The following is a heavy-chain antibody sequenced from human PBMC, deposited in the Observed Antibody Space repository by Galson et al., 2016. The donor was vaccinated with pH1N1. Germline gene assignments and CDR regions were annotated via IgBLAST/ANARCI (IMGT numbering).Heavy chain of an antibody. D-gene: IGHD3-16*01. J-gene: IGHJ3*01. V-gene: IGHV2-5*02. CDR2: IYWDDDK. CDR1: GFSLNSSGMG. CDR3: AHREVMITNAFDF. Sequence: PALVKPTQTLTLTCTLSGFSLNSSGMGVGWIRQPPGKALEWLALIYWDDDKRYSPSLKTRLTINKDTSKNQVVLMMTNMDPVDTATYYCAHREVMITNAFDFWGQGTMVTVSS.